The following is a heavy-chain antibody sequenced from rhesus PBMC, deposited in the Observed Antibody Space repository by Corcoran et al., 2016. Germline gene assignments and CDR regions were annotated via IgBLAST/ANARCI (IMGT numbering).Heavy chain of an antibody. Sequence: QVQLQESGPGLVKPSETLSLTCAVSGGSISSGYYYWSWIRQPPGKGLEWIGYITYSGSTSYNPSLKSRVTISRDTSKNQFALKLSSVTAAATAVYYCARSEMAVFWGQGVLVTVSS. CDR1: GGSISSGYYY. CDR3: ARSEMAVF. D-gene: IGHD5-24*01. CDR2: ITYSGST. V-gene: IGHV4-122*02. J-gene: IGHJ4*01.